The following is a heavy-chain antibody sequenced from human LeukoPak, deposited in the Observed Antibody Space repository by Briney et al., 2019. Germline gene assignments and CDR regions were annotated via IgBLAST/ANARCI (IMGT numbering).Heavy chain of an antibody. J-gene: IGHJ4*02. CDR2: INHSGST. D-gene: IGHD3-3*01. V-gene: IGHV4-34*01. Sequence: SETLSLTCAVYGGSFSGYYWSWIRQPPGEGLEWIGEINHSGSTNYNPSLKSRVTISVDTSKNKFSLKLSSVTAADPAVYYCARGSYDFWSGYYPSGPFDYWGQGTLVTVSS. CDR3: ARGSYDFWSGYYPSGPFDY. CDR1: GGSFSGYY.